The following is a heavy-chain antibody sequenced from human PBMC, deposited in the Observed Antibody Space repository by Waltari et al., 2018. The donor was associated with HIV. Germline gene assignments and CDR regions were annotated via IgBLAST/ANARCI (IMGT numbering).Heavy chain of an antibody. CDR3: ARDRVDYDFWSGYFW. V-gene: IGHV1-18*01. D-gene: IGHD3-3*01. Sequence: HAPGQGLEWMGWISAYNGNTNYAQKLQGRVTMTTDTSTSTAYMELRSLRSDDTAVYYCARDRVDYDFWSGYFWWGQGTLVTVSS. J-gene: IGHJ4*02. CDR2: ISAYNGNT.